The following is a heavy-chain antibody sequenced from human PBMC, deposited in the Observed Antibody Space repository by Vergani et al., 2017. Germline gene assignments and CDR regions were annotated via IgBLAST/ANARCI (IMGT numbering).Heavy chain of an antibody. V-gene: IGHV3-7*01. Sequence: EVQLVESGGGLVRPGGSLRLSCAASGFTFSSYWMSWVRQAPGKGLEWVANIKQDGSEKYYVDSVKGRFTISRDNAKNSLYLQMNSLRAEETAVYYCARGVGNYYYGSGSYSDYWGQGTLVTVSS. CDR3: ARGVGNYYYGSGSYSDY. D-gene: IGHD3-10*01. J-gene: IGHJ4*02. CDR1: GFTFSSYW. CDR2: IKQDGSEK.